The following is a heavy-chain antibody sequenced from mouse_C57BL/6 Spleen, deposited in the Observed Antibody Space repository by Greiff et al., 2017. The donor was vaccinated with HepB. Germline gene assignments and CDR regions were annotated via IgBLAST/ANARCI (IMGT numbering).Heavy chain of an antibody. Sequence: EVQLMESGGGLVKPGGSLKLSCAASGFTFSSYAMSWVRQTPEKRLEWVATISDGGSYTYYPDNVKGRFTISRDNAKNNLYLQMSQLKSEDTAMYYCARLDYGSLYAMDYWGQGTSVTVSS. J-gene: IGHJ4*01. V-gene: IGHV5-4*01. CDR3: ARLDYGSLYAMDY. D-gene: IGHD1-1*01. CDR1: GFTFSSYA. CDR2: ISDGGSYT.